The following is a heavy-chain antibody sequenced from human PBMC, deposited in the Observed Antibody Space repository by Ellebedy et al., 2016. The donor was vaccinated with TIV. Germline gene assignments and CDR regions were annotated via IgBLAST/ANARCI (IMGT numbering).Heavy chain of an antibody. CDR3: ARDPGYGGTHGFDI. D-gene: IGHD4-23*01. CDR2: IIPIFGTA. V-gene: IGHV1-69*06. CDR1: GGIFRSNA. J-gene: IGHJ3*02. Sequence: ASVKVSXXASGGIFRSNAMSWVRQAPGQGLEWMGGIIPIFGTANYAQKFQGRVTITADKSTSTAYMELTSLRSEDTAVYYCARDPGYGGTHGFDIWGQGTMVTVSS.